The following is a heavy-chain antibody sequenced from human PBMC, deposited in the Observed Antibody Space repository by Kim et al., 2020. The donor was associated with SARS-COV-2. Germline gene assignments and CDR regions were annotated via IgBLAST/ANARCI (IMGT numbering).Heavy chain of an antibody. CDR3: ARTERDYYESSGPLGWFDP. D-gene: IGHD3-22*01. Sequence: ASVKVSCKASGYTFTSYGISWVRQAPGQGLEWMGWISAYNGNTNYAQKLQGRVTMTTDTSTSTAYMELRSLRSDDTAVYYCARTERDYYESSGPLGWFDPWGEGTPVTVSS. J-gene: IGHJ5*02. CDR2: ISAYNGNT. V-gene: IGHV1-18*01. CDR1: GYTFTSYG.